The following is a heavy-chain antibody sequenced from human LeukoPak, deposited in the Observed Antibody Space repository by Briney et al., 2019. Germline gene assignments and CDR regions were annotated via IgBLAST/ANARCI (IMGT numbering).Heavy chain of an antibody. CDR3: ARDLPDYCSGGSCYPGFDY. CDR1: GFTFSSYA. CDR2: ISYDGSNK. J-gene: IGHJ4*02. Sequence: PGGSLRLSCAASGFTFSSYAMHWVRQAPGKGLEWVAVISYDGSNKYYADSVKGRFTISRDNSKNTLYLQMNSLRAEDTAVYYCARDLPDYCSGGSCYPGFDYWGQGTLVTVSS. V-gene: IGHV3-30-3*01. D-gene: IGHD2-15*01.